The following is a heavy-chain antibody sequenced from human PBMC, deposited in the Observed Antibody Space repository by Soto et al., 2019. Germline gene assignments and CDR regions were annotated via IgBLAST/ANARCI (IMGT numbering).Heavy chain of an antibody. CDR1: GGSISSYY. CDR3: ARETSGGHSGDYGYYYSYYGMDV. V-gene: IGHV4-59*12. CDR2: IYYTGNT. J-gene: IGHJ6*02. Sequence: PSETLSLTCTVSGGSISSYYWNWIRQSPGKGLEWIGLIYYTGNTNYNPSLKSRVTISVDTSKNQFSLKLSSVTAADTAVYYCARETSGGHSGDYGYYYSYYGMDVCGQGTTVTVYS. D-gene: IGHD4-17*01.